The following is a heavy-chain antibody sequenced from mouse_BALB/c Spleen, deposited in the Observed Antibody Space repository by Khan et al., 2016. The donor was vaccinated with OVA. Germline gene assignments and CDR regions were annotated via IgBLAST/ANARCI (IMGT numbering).Heavy chain of an antibody. D-gene: IGHD2-1*01. CDR2: IDPNTDYT. Sequence: QVQLKESGAELAKPGASVKMSCKASGYTFTTYWMHWVKQRPGQGLEWIGYIDPNTDYTEYNQKFKDKATLTTDKSSSTAYMQLSSLTSEDSAVYYWARRGLYGIVAYGGQGTLVTVSA. CDR1: GYTFTTYW. CDR3: ARRGLYGIVAY. V-gene: IGHV1-7*01. J-gene: IGHJ3*01.